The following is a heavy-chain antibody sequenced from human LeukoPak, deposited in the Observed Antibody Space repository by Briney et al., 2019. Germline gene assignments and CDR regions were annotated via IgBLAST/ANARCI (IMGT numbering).Heavy chain of an antibody. CDR3: ARAHYDFWSGTSSYYFDC. CDR2: INPYSGAI. J-gene: IGHJ4*02. D-gene: IGHD3-3*01. V-gene: IGHV1-2*02. Sequence: ASVKVSCKSSGFTFTDGYIHWVRQAPGQGLEWMGWINPYSGAINYAQKFQGRVTLTRDTSISTAYMELRSLRSDDTAVYYCARAHYDFWSGTSSYYFDCWGQGTLVTVSS. CDR1: GFTFTDGY.